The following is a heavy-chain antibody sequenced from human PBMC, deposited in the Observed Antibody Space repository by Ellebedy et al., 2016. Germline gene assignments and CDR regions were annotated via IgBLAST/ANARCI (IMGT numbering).Heavy chain of an antibody. D-gene: IGHD1-26*01. CDR1: GFAFSSHW. CDR2: INGPGTYT. Sequence: GESLKISCAASGFAFSSHWMHWVRQTPGKGLLWISRINGPGTYTGYADSVKGRFTISRDNAENTVYLQMSSLRAEDTGVYYCARDSGTYPFDHWGQGTLVTVSS. J-gene: IGHJ4*02. CDR3: ARDSGTYPFDH. V-gene: IGHV3-74*01.